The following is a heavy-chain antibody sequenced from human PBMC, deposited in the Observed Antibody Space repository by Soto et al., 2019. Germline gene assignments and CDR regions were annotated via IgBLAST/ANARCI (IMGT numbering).Heavy chain of an antibody. J-gene: IGHJ6*02. CDR1: GFTFDNYV. CDR2: ISRTGDTS. Sequence: PGGSLTLCCGASGFTFDNYVMTWVRQAPGKGLEWVSAISRTGDTSYYADSAKGRFTISRVNSTNTLNLQMNSLRAEDTAVYYFARDRGLWFGELLSNRYCMDVWGQGTTVTVSS. D-gene: IGHD3-10*01. CDR3: ARDRGLWFGELLSNRYCMDV. V-gene: IGHV3-23*01.